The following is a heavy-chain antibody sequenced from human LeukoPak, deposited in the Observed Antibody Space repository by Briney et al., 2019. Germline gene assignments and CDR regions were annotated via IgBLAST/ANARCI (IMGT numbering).Heavy chain of an antibody. V-gene: IGHV3-23*01. CDR2: ISESGGAT. CDR1: GFMFSHSA. J-gene: IGHJ4*02. D-gene: IGHD3-16*01. CDR3: ATVGVGWVAFEY. Sequence: GGSLRLSCAASGFMFSHSAMTWVRQTPGKGLEWVSGISESGGATYYAGSAKGRFTISRDNSKNTLYLQMNSLRSDDTAFYYCATVGVGWVAFEYWGQGALVTVSS.